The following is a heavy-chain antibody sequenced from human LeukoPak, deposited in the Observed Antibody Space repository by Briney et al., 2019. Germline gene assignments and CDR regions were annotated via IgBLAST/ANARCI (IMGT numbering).Heavy chain of an antibody. D-gene: IGHD7-27*01. CDR3: ARVAWGPTAYYFDY. J-gene: IGHJ4*02. CDR1: GFTFSDYY. CDR2: ISHNGGNI. Sequence: GGSLRLSCAASGFTFSDYYMTWIRQAPGKGLEWISHISHNGGNIHYADSVKGRFTISRDNAKNSLHLQMYTLRAEDTAVYYCARVAWGPTAYYFDYWGQGTLVTVSS. V-gene: IGHV3-11*01.